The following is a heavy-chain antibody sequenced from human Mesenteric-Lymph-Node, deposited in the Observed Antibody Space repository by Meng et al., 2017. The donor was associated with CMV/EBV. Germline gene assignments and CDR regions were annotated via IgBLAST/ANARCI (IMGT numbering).Heavy chain of an antibody. D-gene: IGHD5-12*01. J-gene: IGHJ4*02. Sequence: KASGYTFTSYAMHWVRQAPGQRLEWMGWINAGNGNTKYSQKFQGRVTITRDTSASTAYMELSSLRSEDTAVYYCARSCYDFYISFDYWGQGTLVTVSS. V-gene: IGHV1-3*01. CDR2: INAGNGNT. CDR1: GYTFTSYA. CDR3: ARSCYDFYISFDY.